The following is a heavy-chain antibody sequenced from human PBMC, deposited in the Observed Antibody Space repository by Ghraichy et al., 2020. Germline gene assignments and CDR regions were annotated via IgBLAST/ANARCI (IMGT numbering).Heavy chain of an antibody. J-gene: IGHJ4*02. V-gene: IGHV4-39*01. D-gene: IGHD3-22*01. Sequence: SETLSLTCTVSGGSISSSSYYWGLIRQPPGKGLEWIGSIYYSGSTYYNPSLKSRVTISVDTSKNQFSLKLSSVTAADTAVYYCARLDDSSGYYRTYYFDYWGQGTLVTVSS. CDR1: GGSISSSSYY. CDR2: IYYSGST. CDR3: ARLDDSSGYYRTYYFDY.